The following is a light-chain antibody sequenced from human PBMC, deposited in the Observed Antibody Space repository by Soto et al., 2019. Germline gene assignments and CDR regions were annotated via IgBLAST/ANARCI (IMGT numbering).Light chain of an antibody. CDR3: QQGYRTPWT. J-gene: IGKJ1*01. CDR1: QSISSY. Sequence: DIQMTQSPSSLSASVGDRVTITCRASQSISSYLNWYQQKPGKAPTLLIYAASSLQSGVPSRFSGSGSGTDFTLTISSLQPEDFATYYSQQGYRTPWTAGQGTTV. V-gene: IGKV1-39*01. CDR2: AAS.